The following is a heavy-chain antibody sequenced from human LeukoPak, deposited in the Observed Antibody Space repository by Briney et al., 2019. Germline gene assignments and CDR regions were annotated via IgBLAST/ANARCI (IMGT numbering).Heavy chain of an antibody. CDR2: INPNSGGT. CDR1: GYTYTGYY. Sequence: GASVKVSRKASGYTYTGYYMHWVRQAPGQGLEWMGWINPNSGGTNYAQKFQGRVTMTRDTSISTAYMELSRLRSDDTAVYYCARELGYSSSWYRTNRDWFDPWGQGTLVTVSS. J-gene: IGHJ5*02. V-gene: IGHV1-2*02. D-gene: IGHD6-13*01. CDR3: ARELGYSSSWYRTNRDWFDP.